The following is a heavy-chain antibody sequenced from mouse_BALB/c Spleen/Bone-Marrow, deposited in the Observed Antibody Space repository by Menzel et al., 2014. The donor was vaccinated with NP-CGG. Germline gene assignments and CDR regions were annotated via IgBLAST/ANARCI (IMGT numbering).Heavy chain of an antibody. D-gene: IGHD2-4*01. CDR2: IFPYNGGA. J-gene: IGHJ2*01. Sequence: VQLQQSGPELVKPGASVKISCKASGYTFTDYNMHWVKLSHGKSLEWIGYIFPYNGGADYDQKFRSRATLTVDTSSTTAYMELRSLASEDFAVYFCARAANYDPLFDYWGQGTTLTVSS. CDR3: ARAANYDPLFDY. V-gene: IGHV1S29*02. CDR1: GYTFTDYN.